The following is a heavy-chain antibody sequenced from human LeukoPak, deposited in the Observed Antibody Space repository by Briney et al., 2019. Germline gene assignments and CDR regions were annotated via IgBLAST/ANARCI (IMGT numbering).Heavy chain of an antibody. Sequence: ASVKVSCKASGYTFTSYAMHWVRQAPGQRLEWMGWINGGNGYTKYSQNFQGRVTITRDTSASTAYMELSSLRSEDTAVYYCARDIGKTFDYWGQGTLVTVSS. D-gene: IGHD4-23*01. CDR3: ARDIGKTFDY. CDR2: INGGNGYT. CDR1: GYTFTSYA. J-gene: IGHJ4*02. V-gene: IGHV1-3*01.